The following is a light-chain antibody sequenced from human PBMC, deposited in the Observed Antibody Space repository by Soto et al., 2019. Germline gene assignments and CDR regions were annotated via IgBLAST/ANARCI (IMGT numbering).Light chain of an antibody. J-gene: IGKJ3*01. V-gene: IGKV3-20*01. CDR2: GAS. CDR1: QSVSSSY. Sequence: EIVLTQSPGTLSLSPGERATLSCRASQSVSSSYLAWYQQKPGQAPRLLIYGASSRATAIPDRFSGSGSGTDFTLTISRLEPEDFAVYDCQQYGSSPPGGTFGPGTKVDIK. CDR3: QQYGSSPPGGT.